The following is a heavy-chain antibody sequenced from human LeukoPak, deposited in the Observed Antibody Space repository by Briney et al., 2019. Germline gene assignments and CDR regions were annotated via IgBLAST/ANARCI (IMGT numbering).Heavy chain of an antibody. D-gene: IGHD3-22*01. CDR2: IKSDGST. Sequence: GGSLRLSCAASGFTFSSYWMHWVRQAPGKGLVWVLRIKSDGSTNYADSVKGRLTITRDNAKNTVSLQMNSLRAEDTGVYYCARAPSEIGGYYPEYFRHWGQGTLVTASS. CDR1: GFTFSSYW. V-gene: IGHV3-74*01. J-gene: IGHJ1*01. CDR3: ARAPSEIGGYYPEYFRH.